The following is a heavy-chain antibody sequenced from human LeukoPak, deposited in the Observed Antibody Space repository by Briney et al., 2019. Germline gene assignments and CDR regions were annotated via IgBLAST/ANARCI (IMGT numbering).Heavy chain of an antibody. CDR3: TRDLPDSSGYYPDAFDI. Sequence: GGSLRLSCAASGFTFNSYAMTWVRQAPGKGLEWVGFIRSKAYGGTTEYAASVKGRFTISRDDSKSIAYLQMNSRKTEDTAVYYCTRDLPDSSGYYPDAFDIWGQGTTVTVSS. V-gene: IGHV3-49*04. J-gene: IGHJ3*02. CDR2: IRSKAYGGTT. CDR1: GFTFNSYA. D-gene: IGHD3-22*01.